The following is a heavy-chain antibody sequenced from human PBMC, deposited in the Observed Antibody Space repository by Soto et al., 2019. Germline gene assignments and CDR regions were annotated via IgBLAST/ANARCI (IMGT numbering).Heavy chain of an antibody. CDR3: ARTSPGDSAEVDAFDF. CDR1: GYTFTNYD. Sequence: VSVKVSCKASGYTFTNYDINWVRQATGQGLEWIGWTNPNSGDAGYAQKFQGRVTMTRNTSISTAYMELSSLRSEDAAVYYCARTSPGDSAEVDAFDFWGQGTMVTVSS. V-gene: IGHV1-8*01. CDR2: TNPNSGDA. D-gene: IGHD6-13*01. J-gene: IGHJ3*01.